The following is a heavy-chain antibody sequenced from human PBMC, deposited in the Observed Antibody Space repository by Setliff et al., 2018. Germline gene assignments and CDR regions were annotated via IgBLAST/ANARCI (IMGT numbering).Heavy chain of an antibody. Sequence: SETLSLTCTVSGDSISTYYWSWIRRPAGKGLEWIGRVFVDGSTNYNPSLKSRVTMSVDTSKNQFSLKLTSVTAADTAIYHCARDTSSDWAAWFDPWSQGILVTVSS. CDR1: GDSISTYY. CDR3: ARDTSSDWAAWFDP. D-gene: IGHD3-22*01. V-gene: IGHV4-4*07. J-gene: IGHJ5*02. CDR2: VFVDGST.